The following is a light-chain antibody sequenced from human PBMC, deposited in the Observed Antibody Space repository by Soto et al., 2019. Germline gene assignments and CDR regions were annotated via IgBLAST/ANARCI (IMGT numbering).Light chain of an antibody. Sequence: DIQVTQSPSSLSASVGERVPINCRASQSISSYLNWYQQKPGKAPKFMIYVASSLQSGVPSRFSGSGSGTDFTLTISSLQPEDVATYYWQKYTSAPQPLGKRTKV. V-gene: IGKV1-27*01. CDR3: QKYTSAPQP. CDR1: QSISSY. J-gene: IGKJ1*01. CDR2: VAS.